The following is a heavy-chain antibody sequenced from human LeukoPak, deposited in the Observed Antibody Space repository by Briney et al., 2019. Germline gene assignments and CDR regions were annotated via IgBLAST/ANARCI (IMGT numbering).Heavy chain of an antibody. CDR1: GYTFTSYG. V-gene: IGHV1-18*01. J-gene: IGHJ4*02. D-gene: IGHD5-18*01. Sequence: ASVKVSCKASGYTFTSYGISWMRQAPGQGLEWMGWISAYNGNTNYAQKLQGRVTMTTDTSTSTAYMELRSLRSDDTAVYYCARVLGIQLWSKYFDYWGQGTLVTVSS. CDR3: ARVLGIQLWSKYFDY. CDR2: ISAYNGNT.